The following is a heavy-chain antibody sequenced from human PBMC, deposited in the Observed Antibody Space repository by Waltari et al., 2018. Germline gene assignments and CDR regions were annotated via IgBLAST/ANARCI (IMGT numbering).Heavy chain of an antibody. J-gene: IGHJ4*02. CDR2: INPNRGGT. V-gene: IGHV1-2*02. CDR3: ARDLVVGSGDY. CDR1: GYTITGYQ. D-gene: IGHD1-26*01. Sequence: QVHLVQSGAEVKKPGASVKVSCKASGYTITGYQIHWVRQAPGQGLEWMGWINPNRGGTNYAQNFQGRVTITRDTSIRTAYMELSRLRSDDTAMYYCARDLVVGSGDYWGQGTLVTVSS.